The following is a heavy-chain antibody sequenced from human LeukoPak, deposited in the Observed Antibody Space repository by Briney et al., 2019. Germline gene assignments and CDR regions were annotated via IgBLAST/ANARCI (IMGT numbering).Heavy chain of an antibody. CDR1: GGSFSGYY. CDR3: APAPRGYSYGPVFQH. CDR2: INHSGST. D-gene: IGHD5-18*01. J-gene: IGHJ1*01. Sequence: KSSETLSLTCAVYGGSFSGYYWSWIRQPPGKGLEWIGEINHSGSTNYNPSLKSRVTISVDTSKNQFSLKLSSVTAADTAVYYCAPAPRGYSYGPVFQHWGQGTLVTVSS. V-gene: IGHV4-34*01.